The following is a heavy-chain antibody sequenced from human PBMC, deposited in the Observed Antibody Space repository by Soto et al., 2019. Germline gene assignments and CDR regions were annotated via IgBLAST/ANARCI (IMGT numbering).Heavy chain of an antibody. D-gene: IGHD3-22*01. CDR2: IIPIFGTE. V-gene: IGHV1-69*01. CDR3: ARDGSGYRSRASPMDV. CDR1: GDTFSSYA. Sequence: QVQLVQSGAEVKKPGSSVKVSCKASGDTFSSYAISWVRQAPGQGLEWMGGIIPIFGTENYAQKFQGRVTITADESTSTAYMELSSLRSEDTAVYYCARDGSGYRSRASPMDVWGQGTTVTVSS. J-gene: IGHJ6*02.